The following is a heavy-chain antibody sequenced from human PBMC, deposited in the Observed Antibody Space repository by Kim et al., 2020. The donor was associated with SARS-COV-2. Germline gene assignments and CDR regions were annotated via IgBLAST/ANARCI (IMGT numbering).Heavy chain of an antibody. CDR2: IYYSGST. V-gene: IGHV4-59*01. CDR1: GGSISSYY. Sequence: SETLSLTCTVSGGSISSYYWSWIRQPPGKGLEWIGYIYYSGSTNYNPSLKSRVTISVDTSKNQFSLKLSSVTAADTAVYYCARARRIVAADHRPFYFDYWGQGTLVTVSS. J-gene: IGHJ4*02. D-gene: IGHD6-13*01. CDR3: ARARRIVAADHRPFYFDY.